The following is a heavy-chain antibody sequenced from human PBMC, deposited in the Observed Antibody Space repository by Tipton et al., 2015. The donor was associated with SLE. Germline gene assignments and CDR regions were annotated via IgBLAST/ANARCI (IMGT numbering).Heavy chain of an antibody. D-gene: IGHD2-15*01. CDR1: GGSISSKTYY. CDR3: ARSRGLGSCSGDNCYDYYFGMDV. J-gene: IGHJ6*02. CDR2: IYYSGST. Sequence: LRLSCTVSGGSISSKTYYWGWIRQPPGKGLEWIGSIYYSGSTYYNPSLKSRVTISLDTSKNQFSLRLSSVTAADTAVYFCARSRGLGSCSGDNCYDYYFGMDVWGQGTTVKVSS. V-gene: IGHV4-39*07.